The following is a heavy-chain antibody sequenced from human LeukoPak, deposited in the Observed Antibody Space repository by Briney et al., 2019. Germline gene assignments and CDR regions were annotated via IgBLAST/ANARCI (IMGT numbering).Heavy chain of an antibody. Sequence: SETLSLTCTVSGGSISSSNYYWGWIRQPPGKGLEWIGTIYFIGNTYYNPSLRSRVTISLDTSKNQFSLKLSSVTAADTAVYYCARQYTSSWAIFDYWGQGALVTVSS. CDR1: GGSISSSNYY. D-gene: IGHD6-13*01. J-gene: IGHJ4*02. V-gene: IGHV4-39*01. CDR2: IYFIGNT. CDR3: ARQYTSSWAIFDY.